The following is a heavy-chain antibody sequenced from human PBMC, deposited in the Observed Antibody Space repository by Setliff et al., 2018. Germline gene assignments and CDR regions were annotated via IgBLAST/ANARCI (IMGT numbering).Heavy chain of an antibody. J-gene: IGHJ3*02. CDR2: INQDGSAK. CDR3: ARDLNRWFGEFAFDI. V-gene: IGHV3-7*03. CDR1: GFTFSSLW. D-gene: IGHD3-10*01. Sequence: VGSLRLSCAASGFTFSSLWMSWVRQAPGKGLEWVANINQDGSAKYYVDSVKGRFTISRDNAKNSLYLQMNSLRAEDTAVYYCARDLNRWFGEFAFDIWGQGTMVTVSS.